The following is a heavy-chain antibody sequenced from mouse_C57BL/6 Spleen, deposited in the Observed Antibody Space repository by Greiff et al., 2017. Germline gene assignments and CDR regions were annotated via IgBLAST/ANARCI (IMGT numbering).Heavy chain of an antibody. CDR2: IYPGDGDT. J-gene: IGHJ4*01. CDR1: GYAFSSSW. D-gene: IGHD1-1*01. Sequence: QVQLKQSGPELVKPGASVKISCKASGYAFSSSWMNWVKQRPGKGLEWIGRIYPGDGDTNYNGKFKGKATLTADKSSSTAYMQLSSLTSEDSAVYFCARWYYGGAMDYWGQGTSVTVSS. CDR3: ARWYYGGAMDY. V-gene: IGHV1-82*01.